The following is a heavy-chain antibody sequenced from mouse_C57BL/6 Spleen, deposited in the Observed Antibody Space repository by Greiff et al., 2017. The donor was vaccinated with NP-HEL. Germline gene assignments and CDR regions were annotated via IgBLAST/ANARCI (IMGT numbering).Heavy chain of an antibody. CDR2: INPSSGYT. J-gene: IGHJ2*01. CDR1: GYTFTSYT. CDR3: ERATVVAKEDYFDY. D-gene: IGHD1-1*01. Sequence: VQLQQSGAELARPGASVKMSCKASGYTFTSYTMHWVKQRPGQGLEWVGYINPSSGYTKYNQKFKDKATLTADTSSSTAYMQLSSQTTEDSAVYYCERATVVAKEDYFDYWGQGTTLTVSS. V-gene: IGHV1-4*01.